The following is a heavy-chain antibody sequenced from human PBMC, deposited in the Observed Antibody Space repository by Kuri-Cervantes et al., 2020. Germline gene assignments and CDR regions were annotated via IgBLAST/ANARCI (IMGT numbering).Heavy chain of an antibody. CDR2: IYHSGRT. Sequence: SETLSLTCAVSGGSISSSNWWSWVRQPPGKGLEWIGEIYHSGRTNHNPSLKSRVTISVDKSKNQFSLKLSSVTVADTAVYYCARTDPNYYGSGSLAFDIWGQGTMVTVSS. J-gene: IGHJ3*02. D-gene: IGHD3-10*01. V-gene: IGHV4-4*02. CDR1: GGSISSSNW. CDR3: ARTDPNYYGSGSLAFDI.